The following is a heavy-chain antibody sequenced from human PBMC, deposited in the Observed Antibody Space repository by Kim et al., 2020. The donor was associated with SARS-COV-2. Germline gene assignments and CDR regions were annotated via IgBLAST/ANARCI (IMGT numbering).Heavy chain of an antibody. D-gene: IGHD3-22*01. Sequence: FQGHVTISADKSISTAYLQWSSLKASDTAMYYCARLRYYDSSGYYYFDYWGQGTLVTVSS. J-gene: IGHJ4*02. CDR3: ARLRYYDSSGYYYFDY. V-gene: IGHV5-10-1*01.